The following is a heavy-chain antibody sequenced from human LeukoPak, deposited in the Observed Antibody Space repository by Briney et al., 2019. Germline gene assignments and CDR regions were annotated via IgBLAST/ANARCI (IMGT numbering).Heavy chain of an antibody. V-gene: IGHV4-39*01. J-gene: IGHJ4*02. Sequence: KPSETLSLTCTVSGDSISSSSYYWGWIRQPPGKGLEWIGTIYYSGSTYYNPSLESRVTISIDTSKNQFSLKLNSVTAADTAVYYCARVLPQWLARYYFDYWGQGSLVTVSS. CDR1: GDSISSSSYY. CDR3: ARVLPQWLARYYFDY. D-gene: IGHD6-19*01. CDR2: IYYSGST.